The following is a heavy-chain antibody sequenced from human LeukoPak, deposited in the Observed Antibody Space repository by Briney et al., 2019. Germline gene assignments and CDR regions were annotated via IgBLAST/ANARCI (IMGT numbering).Heavy chain of an antibody. Sequence: GGSLRLSCAASGFTVSSNYMSWVRQAPGKGLEWVSVIFSGGSTYYADSVKGRFTISRDNSKNTLYLQMNSLRAEDTAMYYCARGSTVDAFDIWGQGTMVTVSS. CDR1: GFTVSSNY. J-gene: IGHJ3*02. CDR2: IFSGGST. D-gene: IGHD4-17*01. CDR3: ARGSTVDAFDI. V-gene: IGHV3-53*01.